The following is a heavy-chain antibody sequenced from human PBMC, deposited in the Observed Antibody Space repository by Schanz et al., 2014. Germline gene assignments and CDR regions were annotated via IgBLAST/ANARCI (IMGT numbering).Heavy chain of an antibody. CDR2: INTNTGNP. CDR3: ARRGIRGVFSSFDY. D-gene: IGHD3-10*01. Sequence: QVQLVQSGREVKKPGASVKISCKASGYTFTSYVMNWLRQAPGQGLEWMGWINTNTGNPTYAQAFTGRFLFSLDTSVNTAYLQISSLEADDTAVYYCARRGIRGVFSSFDYWGLGTLVTVSS. J-gene: IGHJ4*02. CDR1: GYTFTSYV. V-gene: IGHV7-4-1*02.